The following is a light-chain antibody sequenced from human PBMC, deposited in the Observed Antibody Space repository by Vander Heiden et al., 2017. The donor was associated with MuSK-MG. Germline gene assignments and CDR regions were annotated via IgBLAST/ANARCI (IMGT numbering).Light chain of an antibody. Sequence: SYVLSPPPSVSVAPRQLASITWGGNNIGSKTVHWYQQRPVKAPVLVVYDDTDRPAGSRERFSGSNSGNTATLTISRVEAGDEDDYYCQGWDSSSDHVVFGGGTKLTVL. J-gene: IGLJ2*01. CDR3: QGWDSSSDHVV. CDR1: NIGSKT. CDR2: DDT. V-gene: IGLV3-21*02.